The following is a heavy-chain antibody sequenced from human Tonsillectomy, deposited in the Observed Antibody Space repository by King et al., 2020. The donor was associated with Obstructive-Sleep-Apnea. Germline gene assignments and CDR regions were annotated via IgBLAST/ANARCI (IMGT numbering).Heavy chain of an antibody. CDR2: TSNKANKYTT. CDR1: GFTFSDHY. Sequence: VQLVESGGGLVQPGGSLRLSCAASGFTFSDHYMDWVRQAPGKGLEWVGRTSNKANKYTTEYAASVKGRFTISRDDSKNSLYLQMNSLKTEDTAVYYCARELTVTTFDYWGQGTLFTVSS. CDR3: ARELTVTTFDY. J-gene: IGHJ4*02. D-gene: IGHD4-17*01. V-gene: IGHV3-72*01.